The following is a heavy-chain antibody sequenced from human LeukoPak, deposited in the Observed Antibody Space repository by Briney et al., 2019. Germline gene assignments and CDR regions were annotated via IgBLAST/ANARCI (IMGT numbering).Heavy chain of an antibody. CDR3: ARPVHYYDSSGYYT. CDR2: ISYDGSNK. Sequence: PGGSLRLSCAASGFTFSSYAMHWVRQAPGKGLEWVAVISYDGSNKYYADSVKGRFTISRDNSKNTLYLQMNSLRAEDTAVYYCARPVHYYDSSGYYTWGQGTLVTVSS. CDR1: GFTFSSYA. V-gene: IGHV3-30-3*01. J-gene: IGHJ5*02. D-gene: IGHD3-22*01.